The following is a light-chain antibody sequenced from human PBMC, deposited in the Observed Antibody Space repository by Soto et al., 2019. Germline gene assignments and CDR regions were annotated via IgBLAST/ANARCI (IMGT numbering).Light chain of an antibody. CDR3: SSFAGTFFV. J-gene: IGLJ1*01. V-gene: IGLV2-8*01. CDR2: EVN. Sequence: QSALSQPPSASGSPGQSVTISCTGPSSDVGGYNYVSWYQQHPGKVPKVLISEVNKRPSGVPDRFSGSKSGNTASLTVSGLQADDEADYYCSSFAGTFFVFGTGTKVTVL. CDR1: SSDVGGYNY.